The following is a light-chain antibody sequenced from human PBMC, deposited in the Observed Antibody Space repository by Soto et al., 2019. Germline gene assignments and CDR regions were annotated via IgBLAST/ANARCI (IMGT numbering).Light chain of an antibody. CDR1: QSIGTY. J-gene: IGKJ1*01. Sequence: DIRLTQSPSSLSASVGDRVTITCRASQSIGTYLNCYQQKPGKAPKVLIFAASTLQSGVPSRFSGSGSGTDFTLTISSLQPEDFACYYCQQSDRPPWTFGQGTKVEIK. CDR2: AAS. CDR3: QQSDRPPWT. V-gene: IGKV1-39*01.